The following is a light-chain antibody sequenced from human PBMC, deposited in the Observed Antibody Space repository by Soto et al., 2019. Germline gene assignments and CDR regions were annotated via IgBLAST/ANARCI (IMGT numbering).Light chain of an antibody. CDR3: QHYSVFPLT. CDR1: ESISSW. CDR2: KAS. J-gene: IGKJ4*01. V-gene: IGKV1-5*03. Sequence: DIQMTQFPSTLSASVGVRVTITCRASESISSWLAWYQQKPGKAPKILIYKASTLQSGVPSRFTGSGSGTEFTLTISSLQPDDFATYYCQHYSVFPLTFGGGTKVEIK.